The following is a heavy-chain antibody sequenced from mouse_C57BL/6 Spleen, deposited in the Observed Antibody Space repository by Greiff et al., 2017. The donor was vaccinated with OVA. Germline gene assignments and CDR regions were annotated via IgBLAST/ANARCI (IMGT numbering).Heavy chain of an antibody. D-gene: IGHD2-2*01. Sequence: QVQLQQSGAELVKPGASVKISCKASGYAFSSYWMNWVKQRPGKGLEWIGQIYPGDGDTNYNGKFKGKATLTADKSSSTAYMQLSSLTSEDSAVYFCARGGYGVNYAMDYWGQGTSVTVSS. J-gene: IGHJ4*01. CDR3: ARGGYGVNYAMDY. V-gene: IGHV1-80*01. CDR1: GYAFSSYW. CDR2: IYPGDGDT.